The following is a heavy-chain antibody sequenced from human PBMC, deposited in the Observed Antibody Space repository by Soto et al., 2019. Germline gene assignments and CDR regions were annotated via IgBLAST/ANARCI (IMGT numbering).Heavy chain of an antibody. Sequence: SVKVSCKTSGDNFKKNVFTWVRQAPGQGLEWMGGTIPALGKTHYIQKFQDRVTITVDDGTRTLYMEVRDLTSEDTAIYYCARGPFRPSAMDVWGQGTTVTVSS. CDR1: GDNFKKNV. CDR2: TIPALGKT. J-gene: IGHJ6*02. CDR3: ARGPFRPSAMDV. D-gene: IGHD3-10*01. V-gene: IGHV1-69*10.